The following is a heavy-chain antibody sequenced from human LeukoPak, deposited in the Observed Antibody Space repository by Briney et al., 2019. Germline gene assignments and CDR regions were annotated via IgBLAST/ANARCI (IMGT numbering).Heavy chain of an antibody. CDR1: GFTFNYYM. CDR2: ITGSSSHL. J-gene: IGHJ4*02. Sequence: GGSLRLSCAASGFTFNYYMMTWVRQAPGKGLEWVSSITGSSSHLYYADSVKGRFTISRDNSKNTLYLQMNSLRAEDTAVYYCAKDPYYGSGSYYLGYWGQGTLVTVSS. CDR3: AKDPYYGSGSYYLGY. V-gene: IGHV3-21*01. D-gene: IGHD3-10*01.